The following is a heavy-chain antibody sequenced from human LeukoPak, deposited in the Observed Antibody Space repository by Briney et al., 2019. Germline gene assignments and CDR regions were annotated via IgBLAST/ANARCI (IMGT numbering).Heavy chain of an antibody. V-gene: IGHV1-46*01. CDR3: ARGTTRYKFDY. Sequence: ASVKVSCKASGYTFSRNYMHWVRQAPGQGLEWMGIINPSGGSTSYAQKFQGRVTMTRDTSTSTVYMELSSLRSEDTAVYYCARGTTRYKFDYWGQGTLVTVSS. J-gene: IGHJ4*02. D-gene: IGHD5-18*01. CDR1: GYTFSRNY. CDR2: INPSGGST.